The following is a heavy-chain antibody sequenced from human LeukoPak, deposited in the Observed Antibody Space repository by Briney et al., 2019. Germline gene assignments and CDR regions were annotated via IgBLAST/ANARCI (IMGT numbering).Heavy chain of an antibody. CDR3: ARDAPSHYYGSGSYKAWYFDY. V-gene: IGHV1-69*13. CDR2: IIPIFGTA. Sequence: SVKVSCKASGGTFSSYAISWVRQAPGQGLEWMGGIIPIFGTANYAQKFQGRVTITADESTSTAYMELSSLRSEDTAVYYCARDAPSHYYGSGSYKAWYFDYWGQGTLVTVSS. CDR1: GGTFSSYA. J-gene: IGHJ4*02. D-gene: IGHD3-10*01.